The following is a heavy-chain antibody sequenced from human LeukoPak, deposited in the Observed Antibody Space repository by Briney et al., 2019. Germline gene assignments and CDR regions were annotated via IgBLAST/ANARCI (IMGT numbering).Heavy chain of an antibody. D-gene: IGHD5-12*01. CDR2: IYSGGST. CDR1: GFTVRTNY. V-gene: IGHV3-66*01. J-gene: IGHJ3*02. Sequence: GGSLRLSCAASGFTVRTNYLSWVRQAPGKGLEWVSVIYSGGSTFYADSVKGRFTISRDNSKNTLYLQMNSLRAEDTAVYYCARVQGETLPTNAFDIWGQGTMVTVSS. CDR3: ARVQGETLPTNAFDI.